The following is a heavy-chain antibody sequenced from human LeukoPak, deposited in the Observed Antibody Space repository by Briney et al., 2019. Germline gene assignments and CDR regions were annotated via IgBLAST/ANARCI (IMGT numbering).Heavy chain of an antibody. CDR3: ARDIVATIRYFDY. CDR2: IYYSGST. CDR1: GGSISNYY. D-gene: IGHD5-12*01. V-gene: IGHV4-59*12. J-gene: IGHJ4*02. Sequence: SETLSLTCTVSGGSISNYYWSWIRQPPGKGLEWIGYIYYSGSTNYNPSLKSRVTISVDTSKNQFSLKLSSVTAADTAVYYCARDIVATIRYFDYWGQGTLVTVSS.